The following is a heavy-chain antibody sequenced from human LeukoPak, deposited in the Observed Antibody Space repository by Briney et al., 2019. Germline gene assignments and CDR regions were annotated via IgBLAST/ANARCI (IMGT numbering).Heavy chain of an antibody. V-gene: IGHV4-59*08. CDR1: GGFISSYY. CDR2: IYHSSNT. J-gene: IGHJ4*02. Sequence: ETLSLTCSVSGGFISSYYWSWIRQPPGKGLEWIGYIYHSSNTKYNPTLKSRVTISVDTSKNQFSLKLSSVTAADTAVYYCARHREDYDYVWGSYRPGLFDYWGQGTLVTVSS. D-gene: IGHD3-16*02. CDR3: ARHREDYDYVWGSYRPGLFDY.